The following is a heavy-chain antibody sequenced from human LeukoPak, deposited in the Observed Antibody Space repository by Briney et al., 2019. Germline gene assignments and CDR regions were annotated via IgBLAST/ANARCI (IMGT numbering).Heavy chain of an antibody. Sequence: GGSLRLSCAASGFTFSRYAMSWVRQAPGKGLEWVSAISGSGGSTYYADSVKGRFTISRDNSKNTLYLQMDSLRAEDTAVYYCTTGIGDYYYYWGQGTLVTVAS. CDR3: TTGIGDYYYY. CDR1: GFTFSRYA. V-gene: IGHV3-23*01. J-gene: IGHJ4*02. D-gene: IGHD1-14*01. CDR2: ISGSGGST.